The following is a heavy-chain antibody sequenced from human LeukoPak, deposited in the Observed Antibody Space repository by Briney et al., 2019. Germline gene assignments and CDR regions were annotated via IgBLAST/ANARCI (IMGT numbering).Heavy chain of an antibody. CDR2: IYYIGST. Sequence: PSETLSLTCTVSGGSISSYYWSWIRQVPGKGLEWIAYIYYIGSTDYNPSLKSRVTISVDTSKNQFSLNVSSVTAADTAVYYCARHGPADSRSYPLDYWGQGTLVTVSS. D-gene: IGHD3-10*01. CDR1: GGSISSYY. CDR3: ARHGPADSRSYPLDY. V-gene: IGHV4-59*08. J-gene: IGHJ4*02.